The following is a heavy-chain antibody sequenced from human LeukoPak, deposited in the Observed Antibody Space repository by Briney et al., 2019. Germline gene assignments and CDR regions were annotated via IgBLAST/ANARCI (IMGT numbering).Heavy chain of an antibody. CDR3: ARVGSGGNCN. CDR1: GFTFSSYW. CDR2: INSDGTIT. Sequence: GGSLRLSCAASGFTFSSYWMHWVRQPPGKGPVWVSRINSDGTITSYADSVKGRFTVSRDNAKNTLYLQMNSLRAEDTAVYYCARVGSGGNCNWGQGTLVTVSS. J-gene: IGHJ4*02. D-gene: IGHD2-15*01. V-gene: IGHV3-74*01.